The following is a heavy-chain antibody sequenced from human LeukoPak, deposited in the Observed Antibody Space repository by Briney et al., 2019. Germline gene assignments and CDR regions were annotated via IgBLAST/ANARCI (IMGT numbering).Heavy chain of an antibody. J-gene: IGHJ6*02. CDR2: ISSSDSTI. V-gene: IGHV3-11*01. CDR1: GFTFSDYY. CDR3: ASENQYYYDSSGYYYHGMDV. D-gene: IGHD3-22*01. Sequence: GGSLRLSCAASGFTFSDYYMRWIRQAPGKGLEWVSYISSSDSTIYYADSVKGRFTISRDNAKNSLYLQMNSLRAEDTAVYYCASENQYYYDSSGYYYHGMDVWGQGTTVTVSS.